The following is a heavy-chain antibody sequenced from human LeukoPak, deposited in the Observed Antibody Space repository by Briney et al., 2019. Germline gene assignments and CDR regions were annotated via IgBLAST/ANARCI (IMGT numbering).Heavy chain of an antibody. J-gene: IGHJ4*02. CDR1: GGSFSGYY. V-gene: IGHV4-34*01. CDR3: GRVASKTYYFDY. Sequence: SETLSLTCAVYGGSFSGYYWSWIRQPPGKGLEWIGEINHSGSTNYNPSLKSRVTISVDTSKNQFSLKESSVTAADTAVYYCGRVASKTYYFDYWGQGTLVTVSS. CDR2: INHSGST. D-gene: IGHD5-24*01.